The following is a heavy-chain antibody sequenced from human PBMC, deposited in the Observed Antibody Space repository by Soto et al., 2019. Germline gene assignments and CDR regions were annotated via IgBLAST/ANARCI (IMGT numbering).Heavy chain of an antibody. CDR3: ARSDFWSGYLSRFNWFDP. J-gene: IGHJ5*02. CDR1: GFTFSDYY. V-gene: IGHV3-11*01. D-gene: IGHD3-3*01. CDR2: ISSSGSTI. Sequence: QVQLVESGGGLVKPGESLRLSCAASGFTFSDYYMSWIRQAPGKGLEWVSYISSSGSTIYYADSVKGRFTISRDNAKNSLYLQMNSLRAEDTAVYYCARSDFWSGYLSRFNWFDPWGQGTLVTVSS.